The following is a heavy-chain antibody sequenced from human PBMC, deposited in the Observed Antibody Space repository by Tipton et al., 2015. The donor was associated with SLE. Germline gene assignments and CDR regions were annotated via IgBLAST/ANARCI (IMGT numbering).Heavy chain of an antibody. D-gene: IGHD2-2*01. CDR1: GYTFTSYG. J-gene: IGHJ4*02. CDR2: INGYNGNT. V-gene: IGHV1-18*01. CDR3: ARDQRTTGSSGSCYYFDY. Sequence: QLVQSGPEVKKPGASVKVSCKASGYTFTSYGISWVRQAPGQGLEWMGWINGYNGNTNSAQKLQGRVTMTTDTSTSTAYMELRSVGSRDTAVYYCARDQRTTGSSGSCYYFDYWGQGTLVTVSS.